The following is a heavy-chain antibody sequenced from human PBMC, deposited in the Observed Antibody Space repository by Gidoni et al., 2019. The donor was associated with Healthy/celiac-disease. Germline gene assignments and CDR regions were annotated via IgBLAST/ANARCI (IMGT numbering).Heavy chain of an antibody. Sequence: EVQLLESGGGLVQPGGSLRLSCAASGFTFSSYAMSWVRQAPGKGLEWVSAISGSGGSTYYADSVKGRFTISRDNSKNTLYLQMNSLRAEDTAVYYCAKVVCGGDCSWDYYGMDVWGQGTTVTVSS. V-gene: IGHV3-23*01. CDR1: GFTFSSYA. D-gene: IGHD2-21*02. J-gene: IGHJ6*02. CDR2: ISGSGGST. CDR3: AKVVCGGDCSWDYYGMDV.